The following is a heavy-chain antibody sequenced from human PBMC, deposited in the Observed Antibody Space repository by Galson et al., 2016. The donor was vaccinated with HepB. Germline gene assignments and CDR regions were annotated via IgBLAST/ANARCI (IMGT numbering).Heavy chain of an antibody. CDR1: GFTFRTYW. V-gene: IGHV3-74*03. Sequence: SLRLSCAASGFTFRTYWTHWVRQSPGMGLVWVSRISSDGLTTTYADSVKGRFTVSRDNGRNTLYLQMNSLRAEDTGVYYCARDQTRRGPTTFDNWGQGTLVTVSS. CDR3: ARDQTRRGPTTFDN. D-gene: IGHD1-26*01. CDR2: ISSDGLTT. J-gene: IGHJ4*02.